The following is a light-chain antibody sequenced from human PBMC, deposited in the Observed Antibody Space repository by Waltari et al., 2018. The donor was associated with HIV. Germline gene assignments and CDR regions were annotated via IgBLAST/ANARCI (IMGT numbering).Light chain of an antibody. CDR2: DTS. J-gene: IGLJ2*01. CDR3: GTWDGSLTTGV. CDR1: NSNIGDKH. V-gene: IGLV1-51*01. Sequence: QSVLTQPPSVSAAPGQRVTISCSASNSNIGDKHVAWYQQVPGTAPKLLIYDTSERPSGIPARFSGSKSGTSATLGITGLQPGDEAVYYCGTWDGSLTTGVFGEGTKLTVL.